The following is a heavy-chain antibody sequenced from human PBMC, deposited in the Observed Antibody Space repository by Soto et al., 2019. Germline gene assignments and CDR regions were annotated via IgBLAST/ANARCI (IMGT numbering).Heavy chain of an antibody. CDR1: GGSISSGGYS. V-gene: IGHV4-30-2*01. CDR2: IYHSGTT. J-gene: IGHJ4*02. D-gene: IGHD1-26*01. Sequence: LSLTCAVSGGSISSGGYSWSWIRQPPGKGLEWIGYIYHSGTTNYNPSLKSRVTISVDGTKNQISLKLSSVTAADTAVYYCARVSAVGYYFDYWGQGTLVTVSS. CDR3: ARVSAVGYYFDY.